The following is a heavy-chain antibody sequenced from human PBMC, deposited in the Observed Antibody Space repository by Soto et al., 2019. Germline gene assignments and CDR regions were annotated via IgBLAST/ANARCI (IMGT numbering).Heavy chain of an antibody. D-gene: IGHD6-19*01. CDR3: ARDRSADRFVQYFQH. CDR2: ISTSSNSI. V-gene: IGHV3-21*01. Sequence: EVQLVESGGGLVKRGGSLRLSCAASGFSFSSYSMVWVRQAPGKGLEWVSSISTSSNSIYYADSVKGRFTISRDNAKNSLYLQMNSLSSEDTAGYYCARDRSADRFVQYFQHWGQGTLVTVSS. CDR1: GFSFSSYS. J-gene: IGHJ1*01.